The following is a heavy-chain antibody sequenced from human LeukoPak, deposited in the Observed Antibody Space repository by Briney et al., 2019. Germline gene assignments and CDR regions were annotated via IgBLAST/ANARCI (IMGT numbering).Heavy chain of an antibody. Sequence: GGSLRLSRAASGFTFSNYWMHWVRQVPGKGLVWVSHINNDGTSTSYADSVKGRFTISRDNAKHTLYLQMNSLRAEDTAVYYCASFGSRGYWLDYWGQGALVTVSS. V-gene: IGHV3-74*01. D-gene: IGHD3-22*01. CDR1: GFTFSNYW. CDR3: ASFGSRGYWLDY. CDR2: INNDGTST. J-gene: IGHJ4*02.